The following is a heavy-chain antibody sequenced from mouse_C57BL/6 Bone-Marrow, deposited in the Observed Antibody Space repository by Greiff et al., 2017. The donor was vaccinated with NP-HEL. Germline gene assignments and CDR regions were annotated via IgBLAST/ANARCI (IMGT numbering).Heavy chain of an antibody. D-gene: IGHD1-1*01. CDR2: IYPRDGSN. CDR3: ARWRYFGSSYGWFAY. J-gene: IGHJ3*01. Sequence: VQLQQSDAELVKPGASVKISCKVSGYTFTDHTIHWMKQRPEQGLEWIGYIYPRDGSNKYNEKFKGKATLTADKSSSTAYMQLNSLTSDDSAVSFCARWRYFGSSYGWFAYWGQGPLVTVSA. CDR1: GYTFTDHT. V-gene: IGHV1-78*01.